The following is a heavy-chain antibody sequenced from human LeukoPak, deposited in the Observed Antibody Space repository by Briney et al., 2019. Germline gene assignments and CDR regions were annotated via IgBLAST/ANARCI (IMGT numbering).Heavy chain of an antibody. CDR3: AKHLWRDLLWFGEGYYFGH. V-gene: IGHV3-23*01. Sequence: GGSLRLSCAVSGFPFSNYAISWVRQAPGKGLEWVSVIDGSGGSTNYADSVKGRFTISRDNSKNTVYLQMNSLRAEDTAVYFCAKHLWRDLLWFGEGYYFGHWGQGTLVTVSS. CDR2: IDGSGGST. CDR1: GFPFSNYA. D-gene: IGHD3-10*01. J-gene: IGHJ4*02.